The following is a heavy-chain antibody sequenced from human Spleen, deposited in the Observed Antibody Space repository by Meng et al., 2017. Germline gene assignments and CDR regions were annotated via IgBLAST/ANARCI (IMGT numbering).Heavy chain of an antibody. CDR2: LYSGGST. V-gene: IGHV3-66*02. J-gene: IGHJ6*02. D-gene: IGHD3-10*01. Sequence: GESLKISCAASGFTVSSSYMSWVRQAPGKGLEWVSVLYSGGSTYYAASVKGRFTNSRDNSKNTLLLQMNCLKAEDTAVYYCARGVMGGSGSYWDYYYYGIDVWGQGTMVTVSS. CDR3: ARGVMGGSGSYWDYYYYGIDV. CDR1: GFTVSSSY.